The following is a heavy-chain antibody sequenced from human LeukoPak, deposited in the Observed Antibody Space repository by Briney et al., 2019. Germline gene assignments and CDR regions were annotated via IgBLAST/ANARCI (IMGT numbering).Heavy chain of an antibody. V-gene: IGHV3-21*01. CDR2: ISSSSSYI. CDR1: GFTFSSYS. Sequence: GGSLRLSCAASGFTFSSYSMNWVRQAPGKGLEWASSISSSSSYIYYADSVKGRFTISRDNAKNSLYLQMNSLRAEDTAVYYCARDTRYCGGDCSDAFDIWGQGTMVTVSS. CDR3: ARDTRYCGGDCSDAFDI. J-gene: IGHJ3*02. D-gene: IGHD2-21*02.